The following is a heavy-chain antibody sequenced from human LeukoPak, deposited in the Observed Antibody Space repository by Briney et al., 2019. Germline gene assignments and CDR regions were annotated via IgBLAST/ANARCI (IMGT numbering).Heavy chain of an antibody. Sequence: GGSLRLSCAASGFTFSSYSMNWVRQAPGKGLEWVSSISSSSSYIYYADSVRGRFTISRDNSKNTLYLQMNSLRAEDTAVYYCAKVSSGYGPTRPFDYWGQGTLVTVSS. CDR2: ISSSSSYI. CDR3: AKVSSGYGPTRPFDY. V-gene: IGHV3-21*04. D-gene: IGHD5-12*01. CDR1: GFTFSSYS. J-gene: IGHJ4*02.